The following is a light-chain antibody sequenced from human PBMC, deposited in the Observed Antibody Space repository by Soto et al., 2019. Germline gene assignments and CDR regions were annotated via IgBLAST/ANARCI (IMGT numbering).Light chain of an antibody. J-gene: IGLJ1*01. CDR1: SRDVGGYRL. Sequence: QSVLTQPASVSGSPGQSITISCTGTSRDVGGYRLVSWYQQHPGKAPKLMIYEANKRPSGVSNRFSASKSGNTASLTISGLQAEDEADYYCCSYAGATTFVFGTGTKLTVL. CDR2: EAN. CDR3: CSYAGATTFV. V-gene: IGLV2-23*01.